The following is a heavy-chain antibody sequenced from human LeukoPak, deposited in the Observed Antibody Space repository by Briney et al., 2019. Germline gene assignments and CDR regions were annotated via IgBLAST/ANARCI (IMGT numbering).Heavy chain of an antibody. J-gene: IGHJ4*02. V-gene: IGHV4-39*01. CDR1: GGSISSSSYY. D-gene: IGHD6-13*01. CDR3: ASSSSWYEGYYFDY. Sequence: KPSETLSLTCTVSGGSISSSSYYWGWIRQPPGKGLEWIGSIYYSGSTYYNPSLKSRVTISVDTSKNQFSLKLSSVTAADTAVCYCASSSSWYEGYYFDYWGQGTLVTVSS. CDR2: IYYSGST.